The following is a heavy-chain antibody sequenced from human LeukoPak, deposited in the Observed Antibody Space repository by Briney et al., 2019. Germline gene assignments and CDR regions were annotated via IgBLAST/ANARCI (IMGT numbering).Heavy chain of an antibody. J-gene: IGHJ6*03. V-gene: IGHV3-74*01. Sequence: PGGFLRLSCAASGFTFSTYWMHWVRQAPGKGLVWVSRISSDGRNTIYADSVKGRFTISRDSANNTLFLQMNSLRGDDTAVYYCAREWALPGAYYMDVWGKGTTVTVSS. CDR2: ISSDGRNT. CDR1: GFTFSTYW. D-gene: IGHD7-27*01. CDR3: AREWALPGAYYMDV.